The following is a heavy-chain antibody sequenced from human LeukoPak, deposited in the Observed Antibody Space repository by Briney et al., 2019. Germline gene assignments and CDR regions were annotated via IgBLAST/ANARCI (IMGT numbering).Heavy chain of an antibody. CDR1: GFTFGYNA. Sequence: GGSLRLSCAASGFTFGYNAMHWVRQAPGKGLGWVAYISGSSAKIDYGDAVKGRFTISRDNAKNSLFLQMNSLRVDDTAVYFCARDQSRGQQWMYHLDDWGQGTLVTVSS. CDR2: ISGSSAKI. CDR3: ARDQSRGQQWMYHLDD. J-gene: IGHJ4*02. V-gene: IGHV3-48*01. D-gene: IGHD2-2*01.